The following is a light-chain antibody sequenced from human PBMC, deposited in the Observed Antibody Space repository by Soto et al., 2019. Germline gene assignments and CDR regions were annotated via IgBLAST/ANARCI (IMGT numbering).Light chain of an antibody. J-gene: IGKJ3*01. CDR1: YDISSS. CDR2: DSS. Sequence: DIQLTQSPSFLSASVEDRVTISCRASYDISSSLAWYQQEPGKPPKLLIYDSSTLQTGVPSRFTGSGSGRKFTLTISGLQFGDFATYFCQQSYSTLIFTFGPGTKVDIK. CDR3: QQSYSTLIFT. V-gene: IGKV1-9*01.